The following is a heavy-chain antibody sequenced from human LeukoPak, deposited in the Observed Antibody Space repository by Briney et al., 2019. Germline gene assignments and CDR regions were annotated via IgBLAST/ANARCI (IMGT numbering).Heavy chain of an antibody. V-gene: IGHV3-21*01. J-gene: IGHJ5*02. D-gene: IGHD1-7*01. Sequence: GGSLRLSCAASGFTFSSYSMNWVRQAPGKGLEWVSSISSSSSYIYYADSVKGRFAISRDNAKNSLYLQMNSLRAEDTAVYYCASAITGTTDCWFDPWGQGTLVTVSS. CDR1: GFTFSSYS. CDR3: ASAITGTTDCWFDP. CDR2: ISSSSSYI.